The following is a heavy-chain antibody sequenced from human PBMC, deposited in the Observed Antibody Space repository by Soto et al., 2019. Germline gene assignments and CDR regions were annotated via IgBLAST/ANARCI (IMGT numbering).Heavy chain of an antibody. Sequence: QGQLQQWGAGLLKPSETLSLTCAVYGGFVSSGSYSWSWIRQPQGQGLEWIGEMSHSGGTHFNTSLKSPFTIWVDTAKNNDSLKMSSVTAAYTALYYCARVERGTGTPVVDAFDIWGPGTKVTVSS. D-gene: IGHD1-1*01. CDR3: ARVERGTGTPVVDAFDI. V-gene: IGHV4-61*03. CDR1: GGFVSSGSYS. CDR2: MSHSGGT. J-gene: IGHJ3*02.